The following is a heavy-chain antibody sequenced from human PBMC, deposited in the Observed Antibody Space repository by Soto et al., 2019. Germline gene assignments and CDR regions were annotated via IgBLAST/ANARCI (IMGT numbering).Heavy chain of an antibody. CDR2: MYNSGST. V-gene: IGHV4-30-4*01. J-gene: IGHJ5*02. CDR1: GGSISSGDYY. D-gene: IGHD2-2*01. Sequence: KPSETLSLTCTVSGGSISSGDYYWSWIRQPPGKGLEWIGYMYNSGSTYYNPSLDSRVKISVDTSKNQFSLELSSVTAADTAVYYCARDKYCTTINCYNWFDPWGQGTLVTVSS. CDR3: ARDKYCTTINCYNWFDP.